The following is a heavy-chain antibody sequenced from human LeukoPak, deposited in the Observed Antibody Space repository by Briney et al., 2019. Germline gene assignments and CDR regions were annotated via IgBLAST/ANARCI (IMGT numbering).Heavy chain of an antibody. D-gene: IGHD2-2*02. CDR2: INPDGGST. Sequence: ASVKVSCKASGYTFTSYAMNWVRQAPGQGLEWMGIINPDGGSTSYAQKFQGRVTMTRDTSTSTVYMELSSLRSDDTAVYYCARVDCSSTSCYTYFDYWGQGTLVTVSS. CDR3: ARVDCSSTSCYTYFDY. CDR1: GYTFTSYA. V-gene: IGHV1-46*01. J-gene: IGHJ4*02.